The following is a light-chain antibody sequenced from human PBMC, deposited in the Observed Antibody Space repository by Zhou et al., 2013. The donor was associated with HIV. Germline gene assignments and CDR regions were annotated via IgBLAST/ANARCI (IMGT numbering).Light chain of an antibody. CDR3: QNLHSYPLT. Sequence: DIQMTQSPSSLSASVGDRVTIGCRASQDISDFLAWYQQKPGKAPKLLIYAASTLQSGVPSRFSGSGSGTEFTLTISSLQPEDFATYSCQNLHSYPLTFGQGTRLDMK. V-gene: IGKV1-9*01. CDR1: QDISDF. CDR2: AAS. J-gene: IGKJ5*01.